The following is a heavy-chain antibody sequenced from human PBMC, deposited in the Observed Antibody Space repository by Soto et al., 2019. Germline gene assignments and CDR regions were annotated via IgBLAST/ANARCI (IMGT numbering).Heavy chain of an antibody. CDR2: IYYSGST. CDR3: AHDGPAYGMDV. Sequence: LSLTCTVSCGSISSGVYYWSWIRQHPGKGLEWIGYIYYSGSTYYNPSLKSRVTISVDTSKNQFSLKLSSVTAADTAVYYCAHDGPAYGMDVWGQGTTVTVS. V-gene: IGHV4-31*03. D-gene: IGHD3-16*01. CDR1: CGSISSGVYY. J-gene: IGHJ6*02.